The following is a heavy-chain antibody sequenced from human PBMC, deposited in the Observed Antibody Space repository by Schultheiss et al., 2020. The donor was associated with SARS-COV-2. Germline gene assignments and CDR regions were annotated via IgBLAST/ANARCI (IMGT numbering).Heavy chain of an antibody. V-gene: IGHV1-2*02. CDR1: GYTFTGYY. Sequence: ASVKVSCKASGYTFTGYYMHWVRQAPGQGLEWMGWINPNSGDTNYAQKFQGRVTMTRDTSISTAYMELSRLRSDDTAVYYCASSSSYGELWYFDYWGQGTLVTVSS. CDR2: INPNSGDT. J-gene: IGHJ4*02. CDR3: ASSSSYGELWYFDY. D-gene: IGHD2-2*01.